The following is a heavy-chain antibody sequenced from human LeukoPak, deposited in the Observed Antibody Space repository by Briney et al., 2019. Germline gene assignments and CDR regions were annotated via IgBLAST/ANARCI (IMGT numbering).Heavy chain of an antibody. CDR2: IRYDESNK. V-gene: IGHV3-30*02. D-gene: IGHD1-1*01. CDR3: AKDAPNWNLDY. J-gene: IGHJ4*02. Sequence: PGGSLRLSCVVSGFTLSSFGMHWVRQAPGKGLEWVAFIRYDESNKYYANFVKGRFTISRDNSKNTLYLQMNTLRPEDTAVYYCAKDAPNWNLDYWGQGTLVTVSS. CDR1: GFTLSSFG.